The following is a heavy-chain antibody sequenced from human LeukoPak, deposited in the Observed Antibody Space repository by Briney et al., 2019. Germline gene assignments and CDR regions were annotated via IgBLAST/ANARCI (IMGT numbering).Heavy chain of an antibody. Sequence: GGSLRLSCAVSGFTITSWSMNWVRQAPGKGLEWLSYISSGGSPIYYADSVKGRFTISRDDAKNLVYLQMNSLGAEDTAVYYCTYLRTPYYNDKWVDPWGQGALVTVSS. J-gene: IGHJ5*02. D-gene: IGHD3/OR15-3a*01. CDR3: TYLRTPYYNDKWVDP. CDR1: GFTITSWS. CDR2: ISSGGSPI. V-gene: IGHV3-48*04.